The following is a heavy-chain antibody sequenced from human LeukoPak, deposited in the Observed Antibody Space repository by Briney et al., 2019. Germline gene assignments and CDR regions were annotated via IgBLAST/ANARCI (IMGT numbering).Heavy chain of an antibody. Sequence: GGSLRLSCAASGFTFSSYGMHWVCQAPGKGLEWVAFIRYDGSNKYYADSVKGRFTISRDNSKNTLYLQMNSLRAEDTAVYYCAKDRGGDCYACFDYWGQGTLVTVSS. CDR1: GFTFSSYG. V-gene: IGHV3-30*02. CDR2: IRYDGSNK. CDR3: AKDRGGDCYACFDY. D-gene: IGHD2-21*02. J-gene: IGHJ4*02.